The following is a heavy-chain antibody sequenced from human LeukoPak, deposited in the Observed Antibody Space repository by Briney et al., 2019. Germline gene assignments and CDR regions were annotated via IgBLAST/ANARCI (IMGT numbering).Heavy chain of an antibody. CDR2: IYYSGST. CDR1: GGSISSYY. D-gene: IGHD5-18*01. V-gene: IGHV4-59*08. J-gene: IGHJ6*02. Sequence: SETLSLTCTVSGGSISSYYWSWIRQPPGKGLEWIGYIYYSGSTNYNPSLKSRVTISVDTSKNQFSLKLSSVTAADTAVYYCACSGYSYGGSSYYYYGMDVWGQGTTVTVSS. CDR3: ACSGYSYGGSSYYYYGMDV.